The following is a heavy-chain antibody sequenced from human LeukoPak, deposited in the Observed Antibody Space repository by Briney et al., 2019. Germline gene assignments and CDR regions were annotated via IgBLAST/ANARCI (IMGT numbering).Heavy chain of an antibody. CDR2: IIPILGIA. CDR1: GGTFSSYA. CDR3: ARASIVATIILDY. D-gene: IGHD5-12*01. Sequence: SVKVSCKASGGTFSSYAISWVRQAPGQGLEWMGRIIPILGIANYAQKFQGRVTITADKSTSTAYMELSSLRSEDTAVYYCARASIVATIILDYWGQGTLVTVSS. J-gene: IGHJ4*02. V-gene: IGHV1-69*04.